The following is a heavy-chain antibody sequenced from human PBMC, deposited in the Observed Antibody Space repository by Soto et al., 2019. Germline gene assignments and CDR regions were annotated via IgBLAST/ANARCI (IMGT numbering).Heavy chain of an antibody. D-gene: IGHD3-3*01. CDR3: ARGSKAATIFGVVTNWFDP. J-gene: IGHJ5*02. CDR1: GGSFSGYY. V-gene: IGHV4-34*01. CDR2: INHSGST. Sequence: QVQLQQWGAGLLKPSETLSLTCAVYGGSFSGYYWSWIRQPPGKGLEWIGEINHSGSTNYNQSLKSRVTISVDTSKNQFSLKLSSVTAADTAVYYCARGSKAATIFGVVTNWFDPWGQGTLVTVSS.